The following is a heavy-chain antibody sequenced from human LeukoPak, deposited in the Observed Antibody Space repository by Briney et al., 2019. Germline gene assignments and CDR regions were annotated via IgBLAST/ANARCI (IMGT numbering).Heavy chain of an antibody. CDR3: ATSEGRDSSGWHPPFDY. V-gene: IGHV1-3*03. CDR1: GYTFTSYD. CDR2: INAGNGNT. Sequence: ASVKVSCKASGYTFTSYDMHWVRRAPGQRLEWMGWINAGNGNTKYSQEFQGRVTITRDTSASTVHMELRSLRSEDMAVYYCATSEGRDSSGWHPPFDYWGQGTLVSVSS. J-gene: IGHJ4*02. D-gene: IGHD6-19*01.